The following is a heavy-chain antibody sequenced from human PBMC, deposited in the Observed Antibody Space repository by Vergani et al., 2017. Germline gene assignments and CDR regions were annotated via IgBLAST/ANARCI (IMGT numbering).Heavy chain of an antibody. CDR1: GFTFSSYG. CDR3: ARDALVAKGSFDY. V-gene: IGHV3-33*01. J-gene: IGHJ4*02. Sequence: VQLLESGGGVVQPGRSLRLSCAASGFTFSSYGMHWVRQAPGKGLEWVAVIWYDGSNKYYADSVKGRFTISRDNSKNTLYLQMNSLRAEDTAVYYCARDALVAKGSFDYWGQGTLVTVSS. CDR2: IWYDGSNK. D-gene: IGHD5-12*01.